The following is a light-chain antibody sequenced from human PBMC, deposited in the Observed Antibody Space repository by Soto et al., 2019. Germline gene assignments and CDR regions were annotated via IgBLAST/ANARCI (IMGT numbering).Light chain of an antibody. CDR1: QGIGKD. CDR3: LQDYNYPLT. CDR2: ASS. J-gene: IGKJ4*02. Sequence: AIQMTQSPSSLSASVGDRVTITCRASQGIGKDLGWYQQKPGKAPNLLIYASSSLQSGVPSRFSGSGSGTDFTLTISSLQPEDFATYYCLQDYNYPLTVGGGTKVEIK. V-gene: IGKV1-6*01.